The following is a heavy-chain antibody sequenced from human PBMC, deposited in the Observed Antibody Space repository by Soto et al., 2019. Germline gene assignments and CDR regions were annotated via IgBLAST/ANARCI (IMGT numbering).Heavy chain of an antibody. CDR2: IYYSGST. V-gene: IGHV4-59*08. CDR3: ARRGNYCSSTSCYSHWFDP. Sequence: SETLSLTCTVSGGSISSYYWSWIRQPPGKGLEWIGYIYYSGSTNYNPSLKSRVTISVDTSKNQFYLKLSSVTAADTAVYYCARRGNYCSSTSCYSHWFDPWGQGTLVTVSS. CDR1: GGSISSYY. J-gene: IGHJ5*02. D-gene: IGHD2-2*01.